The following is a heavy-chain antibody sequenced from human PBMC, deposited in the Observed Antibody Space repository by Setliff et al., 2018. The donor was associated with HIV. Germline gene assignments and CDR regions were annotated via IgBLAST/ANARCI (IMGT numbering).Heavy chain of an antibody. D-gene: IGHD3-3*01. Sequence: PGVSLRLSCAASGFSFSSSEMNWVRQALGKGLEWVSYISSSESARFYAESVKGRFTISRDNARNSLYLQMKSLRVEDTAVDYCARGGPLEWSYYPRPNWFDPWGQGTLVTVS. CDR1: GFSFSSSE. V-gene: IGHV3-48*03. CDR2: ISSSESAR. CDR3: ARGGPLEWSYYPRPNWFDP. J-gene: IGHJ5*02.